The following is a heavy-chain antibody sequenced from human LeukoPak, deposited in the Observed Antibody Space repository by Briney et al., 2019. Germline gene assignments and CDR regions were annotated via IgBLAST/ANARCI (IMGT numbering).Heavy chain of an antibody. CDR1: GFPFSSYW. CDR3: TRVGYIDEGIDY. J-gene: IGHJ4*02. V-gene: IGHV3-7*04. Sequence: GGSLRLSCVAPGFPFSSYWMTWVRQAPGKGLEWVANIKQDGSKKSYVDSVKGRFTISRDNAKNSLYLQMNSLRAEDTAIYYCTRVGYIDEGIDYWCQGTLVTVSS. D-gene: IGHD5-24*01. CDR2: IKQDGSKK.